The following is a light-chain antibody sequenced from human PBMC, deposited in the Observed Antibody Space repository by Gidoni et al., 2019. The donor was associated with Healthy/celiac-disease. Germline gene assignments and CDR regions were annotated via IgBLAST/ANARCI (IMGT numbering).Light chain of an antibody. Sequence: DIVRTQSPDSLAVSLGERATLNCKSRQSVLYSSNNKNYVAWYQQKPGQPPKLIIYWASTRESGVPDRFSGSGSGTDFTLTISSLQAEDLAVYYCQQYYSTLTFGQXTKLEIK. CDR2: WAS. CDR3: QQYYSTLT. V-gene: IGKV4-1*01. CDR1: QSVLYSSNNKNY. J-gene: IGKJ2*01.